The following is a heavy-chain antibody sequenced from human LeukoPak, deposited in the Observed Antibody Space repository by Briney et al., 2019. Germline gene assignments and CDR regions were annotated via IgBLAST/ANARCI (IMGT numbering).Heavy chain of an antibody. CDR1: GYTFTSYG. V-gene: IGHV1-18*01. J-gene: IGHJ4*02. CDR2: ISAYNGNT. Sequence: ASVKVSCKASGYTFTSYGISWVRQAPGQGLEWMGWISAYNGNTNYAQKLQGRVTMTTDTSTSTAYTELRSLRSDDTAVYYCARLWFGELLLYYFDYWGQGTLVTVSS. CDR3: ARLWFGELLLYYFDY. D-gene: IGHD3-10*01.